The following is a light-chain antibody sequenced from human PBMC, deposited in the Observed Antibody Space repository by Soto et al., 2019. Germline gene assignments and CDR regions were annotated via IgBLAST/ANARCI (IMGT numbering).Light chain of an antibody. CDR3: QQSYSTLWT. CDR2: AAS. V-gene: IGKV1-39*01. Sequence: DIQMTQSPSSLSASVGDRVTITCRASQSISSYLNWYQQKPGKAPKLLIYAASSLQSGVPLRFSGSGSGTDFTLTISSLQPEDFATYYCQQSYSTLWTFGQGTKVDIK. J-gene: IGKJ1*01. CDR1: QSISSY.